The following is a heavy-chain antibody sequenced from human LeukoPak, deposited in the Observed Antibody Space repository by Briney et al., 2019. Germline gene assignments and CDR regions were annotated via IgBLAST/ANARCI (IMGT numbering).Heavy chain of an antibody. Sequence: GSSVRVSCKASGGTFSSYTISWVRQAPGQGLEWMGGIIPIFNTAHYARTFQGRVTITADESTSTAYMELNSLRSEDTAVYYCARDEQDSSSWYARWFDPWGQGTLVTVSS. D-gene: IGHD6-13*01. V-gene: IGHV1-69*01. J-gene: IGHJ5*02. CDR1: GGTFSSYT. CDR3: ARDEQDSSSWYARWFDP. CDR2: IIPIFNTA.